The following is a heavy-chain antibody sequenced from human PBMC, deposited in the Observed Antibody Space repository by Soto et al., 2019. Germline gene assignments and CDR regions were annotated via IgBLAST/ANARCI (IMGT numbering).Heavy chain of an antibody. Sequence: QVQLQEAGPGLVKPSQTLSLSCTVSGDSISRGGYYWNWIRHHPRKGLEWIGYIYHSGSTNYNPSPKSRFTVSVDTPKNQLSLELTNVPAADTAVYYSVTDGAVAYGLGWFGPWGQGILVTVSS. CDR2: IYHSGST. CDR3: VTDGAVAYGLGWFGP. J-gene: IGHJ5*02. V-gene: IGHV4-31*03. CDR1: GDSISRGGYY. D-gene: IGHD2-21*01.